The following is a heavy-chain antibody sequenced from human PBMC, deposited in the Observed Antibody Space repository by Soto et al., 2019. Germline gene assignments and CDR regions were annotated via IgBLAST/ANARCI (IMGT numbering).Heavy chain of an antibody. Sequence: QVQLVESGGGVVQPGRSLRLSCAASGFTFSSYGMHWVRQAPGKGLEWVAVIWYDGSNKYYADSVKGRFTISRDNSKNPLYLQMNSLGAEDTAVYYCATTYYYDSSGYSGIAFDIWGQGTMVTVSS. CDR2: IWYDGSNK. CDR3: ATTYYYDSSGYSGIAFDI. V-gene: IGHV3-33*01. D-gene: IGHD3-22*01. J-gene: IGHJ3*02. CDR1: GFTFSSYG.